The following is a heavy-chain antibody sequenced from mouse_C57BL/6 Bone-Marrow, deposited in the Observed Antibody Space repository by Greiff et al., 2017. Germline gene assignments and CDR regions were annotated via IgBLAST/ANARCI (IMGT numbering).Heavy chain of an antibody. J-gene: IGHJ4*01. D-gene: IGHD1-1*01. CDR3: ARHSVYYYGSSMDD. CDR2: ISSGGSYT. V-gene: IGHV5-6*01. Sequence: EVKLQESGGDLVKPGGSLKLSCAASGFTFSSYGMSWVRQTPDKRLEWVATISSGGSYTYYPDSVKGRFTISRDNAKNTLYLQMSSLKSEDTAMYYCARHSVYYYGSSMDDWGQGTSVTVSS. CDR1: GFTFSSYG.